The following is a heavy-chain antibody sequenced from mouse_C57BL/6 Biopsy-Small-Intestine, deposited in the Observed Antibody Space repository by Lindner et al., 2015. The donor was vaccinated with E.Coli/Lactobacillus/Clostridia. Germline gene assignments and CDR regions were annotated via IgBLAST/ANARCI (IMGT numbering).Heavy chain of an antibody. CDR2: INAYNGNT. CDR1: GYTFRTYG. Sequence: SVKVSCKASGYTFRTYGVTWVRQAPGHGLEWIAWINAYNGNTNVAQDLQGRVTMTTDTATSTAYMEFGNLRSEDTAVYYCARVGSTGTKAWLTPWGQGTLVTVS. D-gene: IGHD1-3*01. CDR3: ARVGSTGTKAWLTP. J-gene: IGHJ3*01. V-gene: IGHV1-66*01.